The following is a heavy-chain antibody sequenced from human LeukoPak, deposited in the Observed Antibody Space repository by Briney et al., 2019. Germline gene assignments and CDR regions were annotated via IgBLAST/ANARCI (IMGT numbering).Heavy chain of an antibody. Sequence: GGSLRLSCAATGFTFSTYWMSWVRQAPGKGLEWVANIKQDGSAKYYVDSAKGRFTISRDNAKNSLYLQMNSLRAEDTGVYYCARVGGYYFAPDYWGQGTLVTVSS. D-gene: IGHD2-15*01. CDR2: IKQDGSAK. J-gene: IGHJ4*02. CDR1: GFTFSTYW. V-gene: IGHV3-7*01. CDR3: ARVGGYYFAPDY.